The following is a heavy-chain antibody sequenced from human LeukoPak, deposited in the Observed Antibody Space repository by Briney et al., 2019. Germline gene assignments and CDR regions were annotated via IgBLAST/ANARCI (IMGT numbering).Heavy chain of an antibody. D-gene: IGHD1-7*01. CDR2: IIPILGIA. CDR1: GGTFSSYT. V-gene: IGHV1-69*04. Sequence: ASVKVSCKSSGGTFSSYTISWVRQAPGQGLEWMGRIIPILGIANYALKFQGRVTITADKSTSTAYMELSSLRSEDTAVYYCAREKTGTKYYFDYWGQGTLVTVAS. J-gene: IGHJ4*02. CDR3: AREKTGTKYYFDY.